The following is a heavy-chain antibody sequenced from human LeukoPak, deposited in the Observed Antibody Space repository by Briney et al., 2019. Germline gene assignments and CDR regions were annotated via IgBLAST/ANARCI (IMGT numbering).Heavy chain of an antibody. J-gene: IGHJ4*02. CDR2: IYYTGTT. D-gene: IGHD3-9*01. CDR3: ARADFDWKPKYEY. V-gene: IGHV4-59*01. Sequence: SETLSLTCTDSGGSISAYYWNWIRQPPGKGLEWIGYIYYTGTTQYNPSLKTRVTISVDTSKKQLSLQLTSLTAADTAVYYCARADFDWKPKYEYWGQGTVVTVSS. CDR1: GGSISAYY.